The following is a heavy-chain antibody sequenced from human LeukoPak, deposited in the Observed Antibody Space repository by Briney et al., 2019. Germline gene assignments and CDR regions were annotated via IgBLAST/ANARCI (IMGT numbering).Heavy chain of an antibody. CDR1: GASVSSASY. Sequence: SETLSLTCTVSGASVSSASYWSWIRQPPGKGVEWIAHIYNGVNTNYNPSLKSQVTISVDTSKNQFSLRLNSVTAADTAVYYCARSRAFNSGAFDPWGQGSLVTVSS. J-gene: IGHJ5*02. CDR2: IYNGVNT. CDR3: ARSRAFNSGAFDP. V-gene: IGHV4-61*01. D-gene: IGHD1-26*01.